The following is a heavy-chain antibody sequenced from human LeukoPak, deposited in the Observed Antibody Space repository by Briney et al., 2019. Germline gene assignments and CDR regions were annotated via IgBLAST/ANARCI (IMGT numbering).Heavy chain of an antibody. V-gene: IGHV1-18*01. CDR3: ARAQGVYNWNDPTTDYYYYYYMDV. Sequence: GASVKVSCKASGYTFTSYGISWVRQAPGQGLEWMGWISAYNGNTNYAQKLQGRVTMTTDTSTSTAYMELSSLRSEDTAVYYCARAQGVYNWNDPTTDYYYYYYMDVWGKGTTVTISS. CDR1: GYTFTSYG. CDR2: ISAYNGNT. D-gene: IGHD1-20*01. J-gene: IGHJ6*03.